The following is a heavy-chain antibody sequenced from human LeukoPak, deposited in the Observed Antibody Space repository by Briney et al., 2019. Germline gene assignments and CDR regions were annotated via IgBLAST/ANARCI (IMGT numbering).Heavy chain of an antibody. D-gene: IGHD6-13*01. V-gene: IGHV1-18*01. CDR3: ARISIAAAGPYYMDV. J-gene: IGHJ6*03. CDR1: GYTFTSYG. Sequence: ASVKVSCKASGYTFTSYGISWVRQAPGQGLEWMGWISAYNGNTNYAQRLQGRVTMTTDTSTSTAYMELRSLRSNDTAVYYCARISIAAAGPYYMDVWGKGTTVTVSS. CDR2: ISAYNGNT.